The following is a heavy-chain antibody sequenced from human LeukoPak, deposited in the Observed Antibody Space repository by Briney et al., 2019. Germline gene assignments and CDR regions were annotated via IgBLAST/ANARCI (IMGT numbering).Heavy chain of an antibody. CDR2: IYTSGST. V-gene: IGHV4-4*07. CDR1: GGSISSYY. Sequence: SETLSLTCTVSGGSISSYYWSWIRQPAGKGLEWIGRIYTSGSTNYNPSLKSRVTMSVDTSKNQFSLKLSSVTAADTALYYCARAGLDSSGYYYLFDYWGQGTLVTVSS. J-gene: IGHJ4*02. D-gene: IGHD3-22*01. CDR3: ARAGLDSSGYYYLFDY.